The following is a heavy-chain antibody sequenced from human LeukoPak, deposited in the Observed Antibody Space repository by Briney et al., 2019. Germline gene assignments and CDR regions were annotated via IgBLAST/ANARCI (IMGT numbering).Heavy chain of an antibody. V-gene: IGHV3-33*01. Sequence: QSGGSLRLSCAASGFTFDKYGINWVRQAPGKGLEWVAIIWYDGGNKYFAESVMGRFSISKDNSRNTVYLQMNSLRVQDTAVYHCARAGIDNVLDYWGQGTQVAVSS. J-gene: IGHJ4*02. CDR1: GFTFDKYG. D-gene: IGHD3-10*01. CDR2: IWYDGGNK. CDR3: ARAGIDNVLDY.